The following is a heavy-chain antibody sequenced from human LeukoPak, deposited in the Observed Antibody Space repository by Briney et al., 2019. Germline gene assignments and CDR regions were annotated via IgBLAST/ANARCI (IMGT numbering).Heavy chain of an antibody. V-gene: IGHV3-74*01. CDR3: AGGPGAAALD. CDR2: IKSDGGLT. J-gene: IGHJ4*02. D-gene: IGHD6-13*01. Sequence: GGSLRLSCAASGFTFSDYWMHWVRQAPGKGLVWVSRIKSDGGLTNYADSVKGRFTISRDNTKNTLYLQLNSLRAEDTAVYYYAGGPGAAALDWGQGTLVTVSS. CDR1: GFTFSDYW.